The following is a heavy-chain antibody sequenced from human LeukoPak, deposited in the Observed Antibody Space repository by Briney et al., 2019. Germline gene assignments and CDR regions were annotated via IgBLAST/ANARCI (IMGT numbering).Heavy chain of an antibody. V-gene: IGHV3-7*01. CDR2: IKQDGTEK. CDR3: ARERGSGSYHPFDP. J-gene: IGHJ5*02. D-gene: IGHD3-10*01. CDR1: GFTFSSYW. Sequence: GGSLRLSCAASGFTFSSYWMSWVRQAPGKGLEWVANIKQDGTEKYYVDSVKGRFTISRDNAKNSLYLQMNSLRAEDTAVYYCARERGSGSYHPFDPWGQGTLATVSS.